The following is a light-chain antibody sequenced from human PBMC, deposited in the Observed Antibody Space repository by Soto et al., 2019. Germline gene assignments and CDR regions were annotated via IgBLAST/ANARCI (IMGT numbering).Light chain of an antibody. CDR1: QSVSSTH. CDR2: GAS. CDR3: QRFGSLPLT. V-gene: IGKV3-20*01. Sequence: EIVLTQSPGTLSLSPGERATLSCGASQSVSSTHLAWYQQKPGQAPRLLIYGASSRATGIPDRFSGSGSGTDFTLTVSRLEPEDFAVYYCQRFGSLPLTFGGGTKVDIK. J-gene: IGKJ4*01.